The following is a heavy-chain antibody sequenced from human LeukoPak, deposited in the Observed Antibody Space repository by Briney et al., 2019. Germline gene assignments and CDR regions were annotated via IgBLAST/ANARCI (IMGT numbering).Heavy chain of an antibody. J-gene: IGHJ3*02. Sequence: TGGSLRLSCAASGFTFSSYGMNWVRQAPGKGLEWVAFIRYDGSNEYYADSVKGRFTISRDNSKNTLYLQMNSLRAEDTTVYYCAKDRRQWLVLGAFGIWGQGTKVTVSS. CDR3: AKDRRQWLVLGAFGI. CDR1: GFTFSSYG. D-gene: IGHD6-19*01. CDR2: IRYDGSNE. V-gene: IGHV3-30*02.